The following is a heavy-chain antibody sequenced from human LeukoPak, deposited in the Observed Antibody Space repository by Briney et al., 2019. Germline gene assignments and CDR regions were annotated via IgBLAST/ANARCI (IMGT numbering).Heavy chain of an antibody. CDR3: TRDMGITDY. D-gene: IGHD1-14*01. J-gene: IGHJ4*02. CDR2: ISSSSGNI. CDR1: GFSFSDYS. Sequence: GGSLRLSCAASGFSFSDYSMSWVRQAPGKGLEWVSSISSSSGNIFYADSVKGRFTISRDNAKNSLSLQMNSLKTEDTAVYYCTRDMGITDYWAREPWSPSPQ. V-gene: IGHV3-21*03.